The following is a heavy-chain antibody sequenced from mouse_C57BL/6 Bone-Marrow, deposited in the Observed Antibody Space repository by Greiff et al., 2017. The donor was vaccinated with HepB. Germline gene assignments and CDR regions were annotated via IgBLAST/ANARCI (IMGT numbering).Heavy chain of an antibody. D-gene: IGHD1-1*01. CDR2: ISSGGDYI. CDR1: GFTFSSYA. CDR3: TIVITTVVRNPYFDY. V-gene: IGHV5-9-1*02. Sequence: EVKVEESGEGLVKPGGSLKLSCAASGFTFSSYAMSWVRQTPEKRLEWVAYISSGGDYIYYADTVKGRFTISRDNARNTLYLQMSSLKSEDTAMYYCTIVITTVVRNPYFDYWGQGTTLTVSS. J-gene: IGHJ2*01.